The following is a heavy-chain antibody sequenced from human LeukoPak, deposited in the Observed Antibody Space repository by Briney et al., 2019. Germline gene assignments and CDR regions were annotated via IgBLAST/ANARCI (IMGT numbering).Heavy chain of an antibody. J-gene: IGHJ4*02. Sequence: ASVKVSCKASGYTFTGYYMHWVRQAPGQGLEWVGYIYPNTGATKYAQKFQGRVTMTRDTSISTAYMELSGLRSDDTAVYYCARGSVVVVAANVYWGQGTLVTVSS. CDR2: IYPNTGAT. CDR3: ARGSVVVVAANVY. CDR1: GYTFTGYY. D-gene: IGHD2-15*01. V-gene: IGHV1-2*02.